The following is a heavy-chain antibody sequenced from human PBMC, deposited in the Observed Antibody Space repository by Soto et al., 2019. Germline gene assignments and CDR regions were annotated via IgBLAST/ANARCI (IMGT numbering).Heavy chain of an antibody. J-gene: IGHJ5*02. D-gene: IGHD3-10*01. CDR1: GFTFSSFD. CDR3: ARSTWFGELDP. CDR2: IGTGGDT. Sequence: EVQLVESGGDLVQPGGSLRLSCAASGFTFSSFDMHWVRQTTGKGLEWVSGIGTGGDTYYPESVKGRFTSSREDAKNSLYLQMNSLRAGDTAVYYCARSTWFGELDPWGQGTLVTVSS. V-gene: IGHV3-13*04.